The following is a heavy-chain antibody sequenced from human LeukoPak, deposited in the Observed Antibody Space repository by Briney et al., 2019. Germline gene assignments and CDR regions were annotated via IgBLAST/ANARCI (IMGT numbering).Heavy chain of an antibody. CDR2: LSGSGGAT. D-gene: IGHD3-10*01. CDR3: AKRKGSAFDI. V-gene: IGHV3-23*01. J-gene: IGHJ3*02. CDR1: GFRFSSFA. Sequence: PGGSLRLSCVGSGFRFSSFAMSWVRQAPGKGLEWVSGLSGSGGATYYIDPAKGRFSISRDNSKNTMYLQMTNLRAEDTAVYYCAKRKGSAFDIWGQGTMVTVSS.